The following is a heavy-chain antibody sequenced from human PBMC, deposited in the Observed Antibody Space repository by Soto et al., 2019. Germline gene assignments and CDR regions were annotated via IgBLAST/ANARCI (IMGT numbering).Heavy chain of an antibody. J-gene: IGHJ6*02. D-gene: IGHD3-3*01. CDR3: VRDPLRFLSYYYGMDV. CDR2: INPSGGST. CDR1: GYTFTSYY. V-gene: IGHV1-46*01. Sequence: ASVKVSCKASGYTFTSYYMHWVRQAPGQGLEWMGIINPSGGSTSYAQKFQGRVTMTRDTSTSTVYMELSSLRSEDTAVFYCVRDPLRFLSYYYGMDVWGQGTTVTVSS.